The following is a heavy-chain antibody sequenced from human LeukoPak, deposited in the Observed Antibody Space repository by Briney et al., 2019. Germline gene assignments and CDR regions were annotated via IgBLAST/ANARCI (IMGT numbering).Heavy chain of an antibody. J-gene: IGHJ6*02. V-gene: IGHV4-31*03. Sequence: SETLSLTCTVSGGSISSGGYYWSWIRQHAGQGLEWIGYIYYSGSTYYNPSLKSRVTISVDTSKNQFSLKLSSVTAADTAVYYCARELGDGMDVWGRGTTVTVSS. CDR3: ARELGDGMDV. CDR2: IYYSGST. D-gene: IGHD4/OR15-4a*01. CDR1: GGSISSGGYY.